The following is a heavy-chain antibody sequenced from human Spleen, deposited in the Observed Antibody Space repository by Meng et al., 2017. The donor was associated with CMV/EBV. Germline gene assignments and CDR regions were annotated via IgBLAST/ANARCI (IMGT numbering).Heavy chain of an antibody. CDR2: ISGSGGRT. CDR3: ATDSISYLQFDY. D-gene: IGHD6-13*01. J-gene: IGHJ4*02. V-gene: IGHV3-23*01. CDR1: GFTFSSYS. Sequence: GGSLRLCCAASGFTFSSYSMNWVRQAPGKGLEWVSTISGSGGRTYYADSAKGRFTITRDNFKNALYLQMNSLRAEDTAVYYCATDSISYLQFDYWGQGKLVTVPS.